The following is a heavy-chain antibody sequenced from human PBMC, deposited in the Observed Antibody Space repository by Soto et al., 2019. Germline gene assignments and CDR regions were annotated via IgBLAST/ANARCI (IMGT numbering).Heavy chain of an antibody. J-gene: IGHJ4*02. CDR3: ARSPYVWGSYY. V-gene: IGHV4-31*03. CDR2: IYYSGST. Sequence: SETLSLTCTVSGGSISSGGYYWSWIRQHPGKGLEWIGYIYYSGSTYYNPSLKSRVTISVDTSKNQFSLKLSSVTAADTAVYYCARSPYVWGSYYWGQGTLVTVSS. D-gene: IGHD3-16*01. CDR1: GGSISSGGYY.